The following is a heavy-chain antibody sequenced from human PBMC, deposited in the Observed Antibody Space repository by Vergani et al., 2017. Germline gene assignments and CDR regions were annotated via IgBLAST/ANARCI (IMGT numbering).Heavy chain of an antibody. CDR2: INTISGNP. J-gene: IGHJ4*02. CDR1: GYTFTRYA. D-gene: IGHD4-23*01. V-gene: IGHV7-4-1*02. Sequence: QVQLVQSGSELKKPGASVKVSCKASGYTFTRYAMNWVRQAPGQGLEWMGWINTISGNPTYAQGFTGRFVFSLDTSVSTAYLQISSLQAADTAVYYCATKNGGNDETMGYSGQGTLVTVSS. CDR3: ATKNGGNDETMGY.